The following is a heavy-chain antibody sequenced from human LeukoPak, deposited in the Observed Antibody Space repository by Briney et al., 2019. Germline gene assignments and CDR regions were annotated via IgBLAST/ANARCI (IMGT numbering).Heavy chain of an antibody. Sequence: SCKASGYTFTSYGISWVRQAPGKGLEWVAVISYDGSNKYYADSVKGRFTISRDNSKNTLYLQMNSLRAEDTAVYYCAREWGYYYDSSGYFDYWGQGTLATVSS. D-gene: IGHD3-22*01. CDR2: ISYDGSNK. CDR3: AREWGYYYDSSGYFDY. CDR1: GYTFTSYG. V-gene: IGHV3-30*04. J-gene: IGHJ4*02.